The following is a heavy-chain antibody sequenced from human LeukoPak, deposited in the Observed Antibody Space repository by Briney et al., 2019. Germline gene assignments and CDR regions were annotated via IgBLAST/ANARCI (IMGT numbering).Heavy chain of an antibody. CDR1: GFTFSSYA. D-gene: IGHD6-19*01. V-gene: IGHV3-30-3*02. Sequence: LTGGSLRLSCAASGFTFSSYAMHWVRQAPGKGLEWVAVISYDGSNKYYADSVKGRFTISRDNSKNTLYLQMNSLRAEDTAVYYCAKSLDAQAVADPFDYWGQGTLVTVSS. J-gene: IGHJ4*02. CDR3: AKSLDAQAVADPFDY. CDR2: ISYDGSNK.